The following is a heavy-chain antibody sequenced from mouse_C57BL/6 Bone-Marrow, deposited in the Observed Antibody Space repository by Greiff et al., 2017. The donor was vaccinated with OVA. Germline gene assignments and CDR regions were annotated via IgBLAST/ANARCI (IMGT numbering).Heavy chain of an antibody. J-gene: IGHJ4*01. Sequence: VQLQQSGPVLVKPGASVKMSCKASGYTFTDYYMNWVKQSHGKSLEWIGVINPYNGGTSYNQQFKGKATLTVDKSSSTAYMELNSLTSEDSAVYYCARSLYYGNYVLMDYWGQGTSVTVSS. CDR2: INPYNGGT. V-gene: IGHV1-19*01. CDR1: GYTFTDYY. CDR3: ARSLYYGNYVLMDY. D-gene: IGHD2-1*01.